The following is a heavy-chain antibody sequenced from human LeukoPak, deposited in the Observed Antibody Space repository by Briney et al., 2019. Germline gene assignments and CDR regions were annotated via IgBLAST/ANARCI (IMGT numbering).Heavy chain of an antibody. V-gene: IGHV3-23*01. CDR2: ITDSGAGT. Sequence: GGSLRLSCAASGFTFSTHAMSWFRQAPGKGLEWVSAITDSGAGTFYADSVKGRFTISRDNSKNTLYLQMNSLRAEDTAVYFCAKRYTSRSYYVDYWGQGTLVTVSS. CDR1: GFTFSTHA. D-gene: IGHD2-2*01. CDR3: AKRYTSRSYYVDY. J-gene: IGHJ4*02.